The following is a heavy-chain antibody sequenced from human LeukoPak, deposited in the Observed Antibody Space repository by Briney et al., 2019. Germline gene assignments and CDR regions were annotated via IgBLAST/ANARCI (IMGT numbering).Heavy chain of an antibody. J-gene: IGHJ5*02. V-gene: IGHV4-39*07. Sequence: SETLSLTCTVSGGSISSSSYYWGWIRQPPGKGLEWIGSIYYSGSTYYNPSLKSRVTISVDTSKNQFSLKLSSVTAADTAVYYCARSTYYYGSGSYYNAVNWFGPWGQGTLVTVSS. CDR2: IYYSGST. CDR3: ARSTYYYGSGSYYNAVNWFGP. CDR1: GGSISSSSYY. D-gene: IGHD3-10*01.